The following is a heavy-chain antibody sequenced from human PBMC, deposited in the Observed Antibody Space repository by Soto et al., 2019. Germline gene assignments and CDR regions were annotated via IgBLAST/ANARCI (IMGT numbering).Heavy chain of an antibody. J-gene: IGHJ4*02. CDR2: ISYDGSNT. CDR3: ARDQGRSNTCQLGY. D-gene: IGHD2-2*01. V-gene: IGHV3-30-3*01. Sequence: GTLRLSCAVPALTISTYAMHWVRQAPGKGLEWVAVISYDGSNTYYADSVKGRFTISRDNMLYLQMTSLRAEDTAVYYCARDQGRSNTCQLGYWGQGTLVSVS. CDR1: ALTISTYA.